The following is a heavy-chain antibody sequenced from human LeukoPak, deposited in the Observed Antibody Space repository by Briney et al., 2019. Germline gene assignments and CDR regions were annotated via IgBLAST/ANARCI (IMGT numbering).Heavy chain of an antibody. CDR3: ARDRGPHAFDI. CDR2: ISYDGTKK. V-gene: IGHV3-30*04. CDR1: GFTFSSFP. Sequence: GGSLRLSCAASGFTFSSFPMHWVRQAPGRGLEWVALISYDGTKKYYADSVKGRFTTSRDNSKNTLFLQMNSLRAEDTAVYYCARDRGPHAFDIWGPGTMVTVSS. J-gene: IGHJ3*02.